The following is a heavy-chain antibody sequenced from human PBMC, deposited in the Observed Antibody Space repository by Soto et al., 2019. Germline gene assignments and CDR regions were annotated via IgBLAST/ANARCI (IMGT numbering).Heavy chain of an antibody. CDR3: ARGRGYSGDDHYYYFDMDV. D-gene: IGHD5-12*01. Sequence: SVKVSCKASGGTFNNYPITWVRQAPGEGLEWMGGSIPIFGTANYAQKFQGRVTISVDESTSTAYMELSSLRSEDTAVYYCARGRGYSGDDHYYYFDMDVWGQGTTVTVPS. V-gene: IGHV1-69*13. CDR1: GGTFNNYP. CDR2: SIPIFGTA. J-gene: IGHJ6*02.